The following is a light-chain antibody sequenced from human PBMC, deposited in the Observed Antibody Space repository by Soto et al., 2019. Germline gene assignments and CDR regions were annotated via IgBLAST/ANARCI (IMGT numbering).Light chain of an antibody. CDR1: QTIDSW. CDR2: KAS. J-gene: IGKJ1*01. CDR3: LQDINYPWT. Sequence: DIQMTQSPSTLSASVGDRVTITCRASQTIDSWLAWYQQRPGKPPNLLIYKASTLASGVPPRFSGSGSGTDFTLAISSLQPEDSATYYCLQDINYPWTFGQGTKVDIK. V-gene: IGKV1-5*03.